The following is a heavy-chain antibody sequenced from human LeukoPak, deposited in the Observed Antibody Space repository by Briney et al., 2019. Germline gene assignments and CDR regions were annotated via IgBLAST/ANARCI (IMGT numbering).Heavy chain of an antibody. Sequence: PGGSLRLSCAASGFTFSSYSMNWVRQAPRKGLEWVSYISSSSSTIYYADSVKGRFTISRDNAKNSLYLQMNSLRAEDTAVYYCARDRSDYGDYDWGQGTLVTVSS. CDR3: ARDRSDYGDYD. CDR2: ISSSSSTI. J-gene: IGHJ4*02. V-gene: IGHV3-48*01. D-gene: IGHD4-17*01. CDR1: GFTFSSYS.